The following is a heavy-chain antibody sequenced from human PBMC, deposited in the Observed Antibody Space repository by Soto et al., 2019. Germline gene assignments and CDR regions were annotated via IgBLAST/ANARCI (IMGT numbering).Heavy chain of an antibody. Sequence: SETLSLTCSVSGGSVSSSNHYWAWIRQPPGKSPEWIGNMHYSGSTYDNPSLESRVTISVDTSRNQFSLKLKSVTAADTAVYYCARASGYSYGFLDYWGLGTLVTVS. CDR2: MHYSGST. J-gene: IGHJ4*02. CDR1: GGSVSSSNHY. V-gene: IGHV4-39*01. CDR3: ARASGYSYGFLDY. D-gene: IGHD5-12*01.